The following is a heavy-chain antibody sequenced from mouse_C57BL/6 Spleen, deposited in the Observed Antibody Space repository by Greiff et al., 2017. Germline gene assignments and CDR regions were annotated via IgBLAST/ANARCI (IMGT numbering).Heavy chain of an antibody. CDR1: GFTFSDYY. J-gene: IGHJ2*01. CDR3: ARGVDGDFYYHGYFDY. V-gene: IGHV5-16*01. Sequence: EVKLVESEGGLVQPGSSMKLSCTASGFTFSDYYMAWVRQVPEKGLEWVATINYDGSSTYYLDSLKSRFIISRDNAKNILYLQMSRLKSEDTATYYCARGVDGDFYYHGYFDYWGQGTTLTVSS. D-gene: IGHD1-1*01. CDR2: INYDGSST.